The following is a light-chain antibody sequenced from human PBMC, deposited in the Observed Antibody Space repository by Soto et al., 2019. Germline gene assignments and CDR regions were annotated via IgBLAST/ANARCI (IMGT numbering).Light chain of an antibody. Sequence: DIQMTQSPSFLSASVGDRVTISCRASQAINTYLNWYQQKPGKAPKLLIYGTSDLQNGVPSRFSGGGSRTDFTLTISSLQPEDFATYYCHQSYSTLLITFGQGTRLE. CDR1: QAINTY. CDR2: GTS. J-gene: IGKJ5*01. CDR3: HQSYSTLLIT. V-gene: IGKV1-39*01.